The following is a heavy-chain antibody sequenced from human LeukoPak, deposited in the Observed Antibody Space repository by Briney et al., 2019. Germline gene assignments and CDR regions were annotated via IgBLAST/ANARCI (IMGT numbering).Heavy chain of an antibody. J-gene: IGHJ3*02. D-gene: IGHD6-19*01. CDR2: IHTSGST. CDR1: GGSISSYY. V-gene: IGHV4-4*07. CDR3: ARDPTRHSSGWYAGGYAFDI. Sequence: SETLSLTCTVSGGSISSYYWSWIRQPAGKGLEWIGRIHTSGSTNYNPSLKSRVTMSVDTSKNQFSLKLSSVTAADTAVYYCARDPTRHSSGWYAGGYAFDIWGQGTMVTVSS.